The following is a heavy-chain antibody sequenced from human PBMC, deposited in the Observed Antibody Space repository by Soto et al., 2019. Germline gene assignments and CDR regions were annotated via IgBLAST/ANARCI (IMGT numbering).Heavy chain of an antibody. CDR2: IDPSDSYT. D-gene: IGHD6-13*01. Sequence: PGESLKISCKGSGYSFTSYWISWVRQMPGKGLEWMGRIDPSDSYTNYSPSFQGHVTISADKSISTAYLQWSSLKASDTAMYYCAASPIAAAVLHAFDIWGQGTMVTVSS. V-gene: IGHV5-10-1*01. CDR3: AASPIAAAVLHAFDI. J-gene: IGHJ3*02. CDR1: GYSFTSYW.